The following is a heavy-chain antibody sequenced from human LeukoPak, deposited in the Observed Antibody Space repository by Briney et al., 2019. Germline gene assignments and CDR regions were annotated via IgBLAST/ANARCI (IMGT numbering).Heavy chain of an antibody. CDR3: AKKGVGKNYYDSSGYRGLDFDY. D-gene: IGHD3-22*01. CDR1: GFTFSSYA. Sequence: GGSLRLSCAASGFTFSSYAMSWVRQAPGKGLEWVSAISGSGGSTYYADSVKGRFTISRDNSKNTLYLQMNSLRAEDTAVYYCAKKGVGKNYYDSSGYRGLDFDYWGQGTLVTVSS. V-gene: IGHV3-23*01. J-gene: IGHJ4*02. CDR2: ISGSGGST.